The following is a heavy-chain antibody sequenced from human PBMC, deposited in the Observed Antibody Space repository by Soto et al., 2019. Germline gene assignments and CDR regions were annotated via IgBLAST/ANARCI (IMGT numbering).Heavy chain of an antibody. CDR3: ARHRVYDFWGGYALDYYYYYGMDV. V-gene: IGHV4-39*01. CDR1: GGSFSGYY. CDR2: IYYSGST. D-gene: IGHD3-3*01. Sequence: PSETLSLTCAVYGGSFSGYYWGWIRQPPGKGLEWIGSIYYSGSTYYNPSLKSRVTISVDTSKNQFSLKLSSVTAADTAVYYCARHRVYDFWGGYALDYYYYYGMDVWGQGTTVTVSS. J-gene: IGHJ6*02.